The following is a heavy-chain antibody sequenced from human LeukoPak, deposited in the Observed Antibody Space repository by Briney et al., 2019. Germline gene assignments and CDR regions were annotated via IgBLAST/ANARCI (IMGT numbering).Heavy chain of an antibody. V-gene: IGHV4-34*01. CDR2: INHSGST. Sequence: SETLSLTCAVYGGSFSGYYWSWIRQPPGKGLEWVGEINHSGSTNYNPSLKSRVTISVDTSKNQFSLKLSSVTAADTAVYYFARDRLDIVVFPPSKQRRYMDVWGKGTTVTVSS. J-gene: IGHJ6*03. CDR3: ARDRLDIVVFPPSKQRRYMDV. D-gene: IGHD2-15*01. CDR1: GGSFSGYY.